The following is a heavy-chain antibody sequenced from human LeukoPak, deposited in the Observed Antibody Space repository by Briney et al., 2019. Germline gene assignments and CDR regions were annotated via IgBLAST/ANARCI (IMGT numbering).Heavy chain of an antibody. CDR1: EFTFSNFG. CDR3: AKKLLTVTTWGFDY. CDR2: IHHDGSKT. D-gene: IGHD4-11*01. Sequence: GGSLRLSCVASEFTFSNFGMHWVRQAPGKGLEWVALIHHDGSKTYYADSVKGRFTISRDNSKNTLYLQMNSLRAEDTAVYYCAKKLLTVTTWGFDYWGQGTLVTVSS. V-gene: IGHV3-30*02. J-gene: IGHJ4*02.